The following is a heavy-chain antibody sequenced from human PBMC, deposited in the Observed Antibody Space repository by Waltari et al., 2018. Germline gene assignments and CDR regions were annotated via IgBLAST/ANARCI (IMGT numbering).Heavy chain of an antibody. CDR3: ASAGEGATCDP. V-gene: IGHV4-61*02. CDR2: IYTSGST. J-gene: IGHJ5*02. D-gene: IGHD3-10*01. Sequence: QVQLQESGPGLVKPSQTLSLTCPVSGGSISSGSYYWCWIRQPAGKGLEGIGRIYTSGSTNDKPSHKSRVTIPVDTSKNQFALKLSAVTAADTAVYYGASAGEGATCDPWGQGTLVTVSS. CDR1: GGSISSGSYY.